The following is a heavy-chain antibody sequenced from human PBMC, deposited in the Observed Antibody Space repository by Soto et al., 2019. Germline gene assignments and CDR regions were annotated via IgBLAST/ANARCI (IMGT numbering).Heavy chain of an antibody. J-gene: IGHJ3*02. V-gene: IGHV4-30-4*01. CDR1: GGSISSGNFY. CDR3: AREGSHPRIVVVPAAPLVDAFDI. D-gene: IGHD2-2*01. Sequence: SETLSLTCTVSGGSISSGNFYWSWLRQPPGKGLEWIGYIYFSGSTSYSPSLKSRLTISVNTSNNQFSLKLSSVTAADTAVYYCAREGSHPRIVVVPAAPLVDAFDIWGQGTMVTVSS. CDR2: IYFSGST.